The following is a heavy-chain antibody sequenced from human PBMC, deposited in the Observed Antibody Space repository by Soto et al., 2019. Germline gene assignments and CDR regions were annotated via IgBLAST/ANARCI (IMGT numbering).Heavy chain of an antibody. Sequence: PSETLSLTCAVYGGSFSGYYWSWIRQPPGKGLEWIGEINHSGSTNYNPSLKSRVTISVDTSKNQFSLKLSSVTAADTAVYYCGRRYSSSWYRYLKNWGQGTLVTVSS. CDR1: GGSFSGYY. CDR3: GRRYSSSWYRYLKN. D-gene: IGHD6-13*01. CDR2: INHSGST. J-gene: IGHJ4*02. V-gene: IGHV4-34*01.